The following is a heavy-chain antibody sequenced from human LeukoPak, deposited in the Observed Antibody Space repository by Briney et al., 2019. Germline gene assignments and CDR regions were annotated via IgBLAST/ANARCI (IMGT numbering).Heavy chain of an antibody. D-gene: IGHD5-24*01. J-gene: IGHJ4*02. CDR2: ISPYNSNT. CDR3: AREMATIVNQFDY. Sequence: ASVKVSCKASGYTFTIYGISWVRQAPGQGLEWMGWISPYNSNTNYAQKLQGRVTMTTDTSTSTAYMELRSLGSDETAVYYCAREMATIVNQFDYWGQGTLVTVSS. CDR1: GYTFTIYG. V-gene: IGHV1-18*01.